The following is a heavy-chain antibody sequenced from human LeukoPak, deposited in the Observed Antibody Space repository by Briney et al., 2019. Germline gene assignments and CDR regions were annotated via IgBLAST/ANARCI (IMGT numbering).Heavy chain of an antibody. D-gene: IGHD1-26*01. V-gene: IGHV3-48*01. Sequence: GGSLRLSCAASGFTFSSYGMTWVRQAPGKGLEWVSYISSSSSTIYYADSVKGRFTISRDNAKNSLYLQLNSLRAEDTAVYYCARSLVVGATYPYRWGQRTLVTVSS. CDR3: ARSLVVGATYPYR. CDR1: GFTFSSYG. J-gene: IGHJ5*02. CDR2: ISSSSSTI.